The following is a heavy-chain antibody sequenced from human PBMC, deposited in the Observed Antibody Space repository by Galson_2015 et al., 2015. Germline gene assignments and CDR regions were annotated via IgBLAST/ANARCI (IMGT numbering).Heavy chain of an antibody. J-gene: IGHJ4*02. CDR1: GGSFSGYY. CDR2: INHSGST. D-gene: IGHD2-15*01. CDR3: ARALSVVVG. V-gene: IGHV4-34*01. Sequence: SETLSLTCAVYGGSFSGYYWSWIRQPPGKGLEWIGEINHSGSTNYNPSLKSRVTISVDTSKNQFSLKLSSVTAADTAVYYCARALSVVVGWGQGTLVTVSS.